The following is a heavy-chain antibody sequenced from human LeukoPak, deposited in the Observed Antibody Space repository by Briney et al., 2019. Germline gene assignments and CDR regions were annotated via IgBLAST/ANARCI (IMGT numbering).Heavy chain of an antibody. Sequence: GGSLRLSCAASGFTFSSFAMHWVRQAPGKGLEWVAFIRYDGSNKYYADSVKGRFTISRDNSKNTLYLQMNSLRAEDTAVYYCAKGPSIDERYFQHWGQGTLVIVSS. D-gene: IGHD6-6*01. V-gene: IGHV3-30*02. J-gene: IGHJ1*01. CDR3: AKGPSIDERYFQH. CDR1: GFTFSSFA. CDR2: IRYDGSNK.